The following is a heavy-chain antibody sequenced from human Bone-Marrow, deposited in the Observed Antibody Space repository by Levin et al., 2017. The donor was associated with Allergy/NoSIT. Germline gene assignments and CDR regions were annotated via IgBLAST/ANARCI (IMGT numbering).Heavy chain of an antibody. CDR1: GGTFGNYG. Sequence: ASVKVSCKASGGTFGNYGISWVRQAPGQALEWMGGIIPVFGITNYVQKFQGRVSITADIATGTAYMELRSLRSDDTAVYYCARDQSTSWPYFDYWGQGTLVTGSS. CDR3: ARDQSTSWPYFDY. V-gene: IGHV1-69*10. CDR2: IIPVFGIT. J-gene: IGHJ4*02. D-gene: IGHD1-1*01.